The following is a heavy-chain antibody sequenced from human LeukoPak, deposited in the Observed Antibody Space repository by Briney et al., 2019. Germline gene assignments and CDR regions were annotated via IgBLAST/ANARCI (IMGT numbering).Heavy chain of an antibody. CDR3: ARDRYGRNAFDI. V-gene: IGHV3-53*01. J-gene: IGHJ3*02. D-gene: IGHD1-1*01. Sequence: GGSLRLSCAASGFTFSSYAMHWVRQAPGKGLEWVSGIYSGGSTYYADSVKGRFTISRDNSQNPLYLQMNSLRVEDTAVYYCARDRYGRNAFDIWGQGTMVTVSS. CDR1: GFTFSSYA. CDR2: IYSGGST.